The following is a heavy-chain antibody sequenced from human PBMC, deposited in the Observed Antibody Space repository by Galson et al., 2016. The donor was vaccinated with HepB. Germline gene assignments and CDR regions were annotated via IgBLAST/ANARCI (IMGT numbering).Heavy chain of an antibody. CDR3: ARTNYAYSRLDP. D-gene: IGHD4/OR15-4a*01. J-gene: IGHJ5*02. CDR2: IYYNGNT. V-gene: IGHV4-31*09. Sequence: TLSLTCTVSGGSLRTGSYYWTWVRHHPGKGLEWIGYIYYNGNTYYNPSLKSRLSMSIDKSKNQFSLNLTSVTAADTAIYYCARTNYAYSRLDPWGQGTLVTVSS. CDR1: GGSLRTGSYY.